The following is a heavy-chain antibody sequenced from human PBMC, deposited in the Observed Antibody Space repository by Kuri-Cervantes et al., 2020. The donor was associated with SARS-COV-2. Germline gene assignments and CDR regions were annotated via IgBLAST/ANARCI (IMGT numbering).Heavy chain of an antibody. CDR2: ISGSGGST. V-gene: IGHV3-23*01. D-gene: IGHD3-10*01. J-gene: IGHJ3*02. Sequence: GESLKISCAASGFTFSSYAMSWVRQAPGKGLEWVSAISGSGGSTYYADSVKGRFTISRDNSKNTLYLQMNSLRAEDTAVYYCARATPSGPTTPGIWGQGTMVTVSS. CDR1: GFTFSSYA. CDR3: ARATPSGPTTPGI.